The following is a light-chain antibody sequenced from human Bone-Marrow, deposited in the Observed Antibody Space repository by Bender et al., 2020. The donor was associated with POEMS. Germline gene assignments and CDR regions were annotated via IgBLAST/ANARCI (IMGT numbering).Light chain of an antibody. CDR3: CSYSYDTSFRV. J-gene: IGLJ3*02. Sequence: QSALTQPASVSGSPGQSITISCTGSRNDIGTYNLVSWYRQFPGKVPELIIYDADKRHSGVSARFSGSKSGNTASLTISELQADDEADYYCCSYSYDTSFRVFGGGTKLTVL. CDR1: RNDIGTYNL. V-gene: IGLV2-23*02. CDR2: DAD.